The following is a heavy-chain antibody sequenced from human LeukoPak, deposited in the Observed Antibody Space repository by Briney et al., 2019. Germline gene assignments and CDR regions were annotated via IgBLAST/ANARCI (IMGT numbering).Heavy chain of an antibody. CDR1: GFTFSDHY. D-gene: IGHD4/OR15-4a*01. CDR3: ARIMRVDYGTYYFDY. V-gene: IGHV3-72*01. J-gene: IGHJ4*02. Sequence: GGSLRLSCAASGFTFSDHYIDWVRQAPGKGLEWVGRARNRANGYTTQYAASVKGRFTISRDDSENTVHLQMNSLKTEDTAVYFCARIMRVDYGTYYFDYWGQGTLVTVSS. CDR2: ARNRANGYTT.